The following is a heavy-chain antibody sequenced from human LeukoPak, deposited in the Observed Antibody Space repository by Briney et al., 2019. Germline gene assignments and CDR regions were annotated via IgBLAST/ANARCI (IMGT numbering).Heavy chain of an antibody. D-gene: IGHD6-19*01. Sequence: PGRSLRLSCAASGFTFDDYAMHWVRQAPGKGLEWVSGISWNSGSIGYADSVKGRFTISRDNAKNSLYLQMNSLRAEDTALYYCAKVSGWYGFDYWGQGTLVTVSS. CDR1: GFTFDDYA. V-gene: IGHV3-9*01. CDR3: AKVSGWYGFDY. CDR2: ISWNSGSI. J-gene: IGHJ4*02.